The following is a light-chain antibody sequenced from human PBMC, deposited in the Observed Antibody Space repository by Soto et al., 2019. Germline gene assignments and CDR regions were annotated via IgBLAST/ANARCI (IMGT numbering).Light chain of an antibody. J-gene: IGKJ1*01. CDR1: QSISKW. CDR3: QQYSSYSPWT. Sequence: DIQMTQSPSTLSASIGDRVIITCRASQSISKWLAWHQQKPGKAPNLLIYDASSLQTGVPSRFIGSGSGTEFTLTISSLQPDDFATYYGQQYSSYSPWTFGQGTTVEVK. CDR2: DAS. V-gene: IGKV1-5*01.